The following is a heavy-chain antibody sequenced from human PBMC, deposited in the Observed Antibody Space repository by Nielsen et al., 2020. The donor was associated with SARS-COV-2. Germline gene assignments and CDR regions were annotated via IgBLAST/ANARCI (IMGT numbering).Heavy chain of an antibody. V-gene: IGHV2-70*01. CDR2: IDWDDDK. D-gene: IGHD3-10*01. CDR3: ARTLWFGGGGPRGENWFDP. Sequence: WIRQPPGKALKWLALIDWDDDKYYSTSLKTRLTISKDTSKNQVVLTMTNMDPVDTATYYCARTLWFGGGGPRGENWFDPWGQGTLVTVSS. J-gene: IGHJ5*02.